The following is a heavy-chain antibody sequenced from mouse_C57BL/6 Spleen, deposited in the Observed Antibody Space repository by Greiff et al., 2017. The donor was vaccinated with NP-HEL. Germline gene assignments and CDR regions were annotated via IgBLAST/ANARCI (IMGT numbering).Heavy chain of an antibody. CDR1: GFTFSDYG. D-gene: IGHD1-1*01. Sequence: EVHLVESGGGLVQPGGSLKLSCAASGFTFSDYGMAWVRQAPRKGPEWVAFISNLAYSIYYADTVTGRFTISRENAKNTLYLEMSSLRSEDTAMYYCARQNYGSINYYAMDYWGQGTSVTVSS. J-gene: IGHJ4*01. V-gene: IGHV5-15*01. CDR2: ISNLAYSI. CDR3: ARQNYGSINYYAMDY.